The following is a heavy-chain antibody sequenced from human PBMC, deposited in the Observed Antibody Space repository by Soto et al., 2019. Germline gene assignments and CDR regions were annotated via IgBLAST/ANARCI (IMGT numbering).Heavy chain of an antibody. V-gene: IGHV1-18*04. CDR2: ISAYNGNT. CDR3: AREVAVAGSLVYFQH. J-gene: IGHJ1*01. D-gene: IGHD6-19*01. CDR1: GYTFTSDG. Sequence: GSSVKVSFKASGYTFTSDGISWVRQAPGQGLEWMGWISAYNGNTNYAQKLQGRVTMTTDTSTSTAYMELRSLRSDDTAVYYCAREVAVAGSLVYFQHWGQGTLVTVSS.